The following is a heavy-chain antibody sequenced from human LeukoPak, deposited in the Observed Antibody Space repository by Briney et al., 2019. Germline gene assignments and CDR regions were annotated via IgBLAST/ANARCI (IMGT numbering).Heavy chain of an antibody. CDR1: GFNFGDYA. CDR3: AKGPPLNY. J-gene: IGHJ4*02. V-gene: IGHV3-23*01. CDR2: ISGSGGST. Sequence: PGGSLRLSCTASGFNFGDYAMSWVRQAPGKGLEWASAISGSGGSTYYADSVKGRFTISRDNSKNTLYLQMNSLRAEDTAVYYCAKGPPLNYWGQGTLVTVSS.